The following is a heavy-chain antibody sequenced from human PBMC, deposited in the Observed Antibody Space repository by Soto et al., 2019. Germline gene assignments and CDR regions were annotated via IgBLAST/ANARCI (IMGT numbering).Heavy chain of an antibody. V-gene: IGHV4-61*08. J-gene: IGHJ6*03. CDR3: ARLYTVTSWGYYYYYMDV. Sequence: SETLSLTCTVSGGSISSGGYYWSWIRQHPGKGLEWIGYIYYSGSTNYNPSLKSRVTISVDTSKNQFSLKLSSVTAADTAVYYCARLYTVTSWGYYYYYMDVWGKGTTVTVSS. CDR1: GGSISSGGYY. D-gene: IGHD4-4*01. CDR2: IYYSGST.